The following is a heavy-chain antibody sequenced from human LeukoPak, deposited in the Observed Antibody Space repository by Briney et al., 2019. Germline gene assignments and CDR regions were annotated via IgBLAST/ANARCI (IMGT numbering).Heavy chain of an antibody. J-gene: IGHJ4*02. CDR3: AREVNYYDSSGYYCDY. CDR2: INPNSGGT. Sequence: ASVKVSCKASGYTFTGYYMHWVRQAPGQGLEWMGGINPNSGGTNYAQKFQGRVTMTRDTSISTAYMELSRLRSDDTAVYYCAREVNYYDSSGYYCDYWGQGTLVTVSS. CDR1: GYTFTGYY. D-gene: IGHD3-22*01. V-gene: IGHV1-2*02.